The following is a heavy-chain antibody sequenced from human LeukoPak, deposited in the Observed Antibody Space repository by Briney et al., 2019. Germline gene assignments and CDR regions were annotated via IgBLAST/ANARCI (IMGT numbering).Heavy chain of an antibody. D-gene: IGHD3-22*01. CDR3: ARDGNTGHYYDSSGYVDY. J-gene: IGHJ4*02. V-gene: IGHV3-48*03. Sequence: GGSLRLSCAASGFTFSSYEMNWVRQAPGKGLEWVSYISSSGSTIYYADSVKGRFTISRDNAKNSLYLQMNSLRAEDTAVYYCARDGNTGHYYDSSGYVDYWGQGTLVTVSS. CDR2: ISSSGSTI. CDR1: GFTFSSYE.